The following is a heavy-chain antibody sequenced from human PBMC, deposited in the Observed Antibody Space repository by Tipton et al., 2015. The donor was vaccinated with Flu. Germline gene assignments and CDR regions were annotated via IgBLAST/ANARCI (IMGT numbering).Heavy chain of an antibody. CDR3: AKKAYSDISGYPDY. CDR1: GFTFSGHA. CDR2: ISASGGST. Sequence: GSLRLSCEASGFTFSGHAMTWVRQAPGKGLEWVSGISASGGSTYYAASVKGRFTISRDNSKNTLYLQMNSLRAEDTALYYCAKKAYSDISGYPDYWGQGTLVTVSS. V-gene: IGHV3-23*01. D-gene: IGHD3-22*01. J-gene: IGHJ4*02.